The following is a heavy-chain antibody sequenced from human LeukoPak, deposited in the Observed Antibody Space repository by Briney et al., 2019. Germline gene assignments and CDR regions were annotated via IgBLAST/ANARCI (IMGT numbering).Heavy chain of an antibody. V-gene: IGHV1-18*04. Sequence: GSVTVSCKASGYTFTSYGISWVGQAPGQGLEWMGWVSAYNGNTNYAQKLQGRVTMTTDTSTSTAYMELRSLRSDDTAVYYCARSIVATIWPFEDYWGQGTLVTVSS. CDR2: VSAYNGNT. J-gene: IGHJ4*02. CDR1: GYTFTSYG. CDR3: ARSIVATIWPFEDY. D-gene: IGHD5-12*01.